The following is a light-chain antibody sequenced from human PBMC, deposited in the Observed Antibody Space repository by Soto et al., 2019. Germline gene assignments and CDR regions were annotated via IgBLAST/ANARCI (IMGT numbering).Light chain of an antibody. CDR1: RSDVGSYNF. CDR2: EDS. Sequence: QSPLTQPASVSGFPGQSITISCTGTRSDVGSYNFVSWYQQPPGKAPKLMMYEDSKRHSVVSNRFSGSKSGNSASLTISWLQSEDEADYYCCSYAGSSTFYVFGTGTKVTVL. J-gene: IGLJ1*01. CDR3: CSYAGSSTFYV. V-gene: IGLV2-23*01.